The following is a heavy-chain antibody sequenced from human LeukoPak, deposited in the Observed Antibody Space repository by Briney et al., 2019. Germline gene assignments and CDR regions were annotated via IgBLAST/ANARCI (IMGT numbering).Heavy chain of an antibody. CDR1: GYSISIGYY. D-gene: IGHD3-10*01. CDR3: ARASGSYGSGSYYYYGMYV. CDR2: IFHSGST. V-gene: IGHV4-38-2*01. J-gene: IGHJ6*04. Sequence: SETLSLTRALSGYSISIGYYWGWIRQPPGKGLEWIGRIFHSGSTYYNPSLKSRVNMSVDTSKNQISLKLSSVTAADTAVYYCARASGSYGSGSYYYYGMYVWGKGTTVTVST.